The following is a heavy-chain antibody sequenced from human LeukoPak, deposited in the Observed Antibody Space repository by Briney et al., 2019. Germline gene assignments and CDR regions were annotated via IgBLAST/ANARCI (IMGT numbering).Heavy chain of an antibody. V-gene: IGHV4-34*01. J-gene: IGHJ6*02. CDR1: GGSFSGYY. Sequence: SEALPLTCAVYGGSFSGYYWSWIRQPPGKGLEWIGEINHSGSTNYNPSLKSRVTISVDTSKNQFSLKLSSVTAADTAVYYCARVRWLPSYYYGMDVWGQGTTVTVSS. CDR2: INHSGST. D-gene: IGHD5-12*01. CDR3: ARVRWLPSYYYGMDV.